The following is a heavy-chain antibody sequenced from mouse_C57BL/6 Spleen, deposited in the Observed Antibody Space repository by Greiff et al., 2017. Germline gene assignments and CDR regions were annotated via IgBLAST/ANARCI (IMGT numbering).Heavy chain of an antibody. CDR1: GYTFTSYW. Sequence: VQLQQPGAELVMPGASVKLSCKASGYTFTSYWMHWVKQRPGQGLEWIGEIDPSDSYTNYNQKFKGKSTLTVDKSSSPAYMQLSRLTSEDSAVYYCARDYGNYWYFDVWGTGTTVTVSS. J-gene: IGHJ1*03. CDR3: ARDYGNYWYFDV. V-gene: IGHV1-69*01. D-gene: IGHD2-1*01. CDR2: IDPSDSYT.